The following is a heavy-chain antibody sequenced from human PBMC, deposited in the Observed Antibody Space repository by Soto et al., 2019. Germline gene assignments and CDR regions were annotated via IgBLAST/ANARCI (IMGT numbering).Heavy chain of an antibody. V-gene: IGHV3-30*04. D-gene: IGHD6-13*01. CDR3: VKDQNTSSWYNFDY. CDR1: GFTFRSYA. CDR2: ISYDGSNK. J-gene: IGHJ4*02. Sequence: PGGSLRLSCEASGFTFRSYAMHWVRQAPGKRLEWVAVISYDGSNKYYADSVKGRFTISRDNSKNTLHLQMNSLRAEDTAVYYCVKDQNTSSWYNFDYWGQGSLVTVSS.